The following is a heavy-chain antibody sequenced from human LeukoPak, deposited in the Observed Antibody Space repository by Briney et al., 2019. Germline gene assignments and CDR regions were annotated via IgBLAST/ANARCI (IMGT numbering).Heavy chain of an antibody. V-gene: IGHV3-21*01. CDR1: GFTFSSYS. J-gene: IGHJ6*02. D-gene: IGHD2-15*01. Sequence: PGGSLRLSCAASGFTFSSYSMNWVRQAPGKGLEWVSSISSSSSYIYYADSVKGRFTISRDNAKNSLYLQMNSLRAEDTAVYYCARDLSGFGCSGGSCYSGIYGMDVWGQGTTVTVSS. CDR2: ISSSSSYI. CDR3: ARDLSGFGCSGGSCYSGIYGMDV.